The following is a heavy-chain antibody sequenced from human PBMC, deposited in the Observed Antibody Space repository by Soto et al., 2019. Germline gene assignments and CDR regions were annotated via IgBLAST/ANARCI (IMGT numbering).Heavy chain of an antibody. CDR3: AREPFRASPNFFDY. V-gene: IGHV5-51*01. CDR2: IYPGDSDT. CDR1: GYSFTNYW. J-gene: IGHJ4*02. Sequence: GEALKISWKGSGYSFTNYWIGWGRQVPGKGLEWMGTIYPGDSDTRYHPSFQGQLTISADNYISTAYLQWSSLKASDTAMYYCAREPFRASPNFFDYWGQGTLVTVSS.